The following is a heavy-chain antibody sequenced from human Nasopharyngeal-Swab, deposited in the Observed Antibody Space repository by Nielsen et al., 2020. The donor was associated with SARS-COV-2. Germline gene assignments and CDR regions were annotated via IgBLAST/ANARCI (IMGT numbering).Heavy chain of an antibody. D-gene: IGHD3-3*01. V-gene: IGHV7-4-1*02. Sequence: ASVKVSCKASGYTFTSYPMNWVRQAPGQGLEWMGWINTNTGNPTYAQGFTGRFVFSLDTSVSTAYLQISSLKAEDTAVYYCARERAGGITIFGVVITIFDYWGQGTLVTVSS. CDR2: INTNTGNP. J-gene: IGHJ4*02. CDR1: GYTFTSYP. CDR3: ARERAGGITIFGVVITIFDY.